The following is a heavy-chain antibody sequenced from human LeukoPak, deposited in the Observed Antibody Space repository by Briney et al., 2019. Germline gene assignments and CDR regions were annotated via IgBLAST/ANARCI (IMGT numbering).Heavy chain of an antibody. CDR2: IWYDGSNK. D-gene: IGHD4-17*01. V-gene: IGHV3-33*08. CDR3: ARDHDYGDYGLPDFDY. Sequence: PGGSLRLSCAASGFTFSSYAMSWVRQAPGKGLEWVAVIWYDGSNKYYADSVKGRFTISRDNSKNTLYLQMNSLRAEDTAVYYCARDHDYGDYGLPDFDYWGQGTLVTVSS. CDR1: GFTFSSYA. J-gene: IGHJ4*02.